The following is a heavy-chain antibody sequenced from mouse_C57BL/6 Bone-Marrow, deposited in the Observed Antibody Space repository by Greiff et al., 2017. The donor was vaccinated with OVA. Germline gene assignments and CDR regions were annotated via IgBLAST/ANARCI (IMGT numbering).Heavy chain of an antibody. D-gene: IGHD1-1*01. J-gene: IGHJ2*01. CDR2: IYPGDGDT. V-gene: IGHV1-82*01. CDR1: GYAFSSSW. CDR3: ARSIITRDY. Sequence: QVQLQQPGPELVKPGASVKISCKASGYAFSSSWMNWVKQRPGKGLEWIGRIYPGDGDTNYNGKFKGKATLTADKSSSTAYMQLSSLTSEDSAVYFCARSIITRDYWGKGTTLTVSS.